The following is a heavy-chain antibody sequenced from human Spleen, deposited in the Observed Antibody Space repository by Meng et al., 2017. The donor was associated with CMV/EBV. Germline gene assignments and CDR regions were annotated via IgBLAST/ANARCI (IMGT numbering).Heavy chain of an antibody. Sequence: ASVKVSCKASGYTFTGYYMHWVRQAPGQGLEWMGWINPNSGGTNYAQKFQGRVTMTRDTSTSTVYMEQSSLRSEDTAVYYCARLPGGIAVAGGGSNDDYWGQGTLVTVSS. CDR2: INPNSGGT. J-gene: IGHJ4*02. CDR3: ARLPGGIAVAGGGSNDDY. V-gene: IGHV1-2*02. CDR1: GYTFTGYY. D-gene: IGHD6-19*01.